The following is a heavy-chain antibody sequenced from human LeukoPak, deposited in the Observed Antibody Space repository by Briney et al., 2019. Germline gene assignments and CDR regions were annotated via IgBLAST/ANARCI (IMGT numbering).Heavy chain of an antibody. CDR2: TNEAGGDK. Sequence: GGSLRLSCAASGFTFSSYWMSWVRQAPGKGLECVASTNEAGGDKLYVDSVKGRFTISRDNSKNSLSLQMNSLTAEDTAIYYCAIATTGRGAFGSWGQGTLVSVSS. J-gene: IGHJ4*02. CDR1: GFTFSSYW. D-gene: IGHD1-1*01. CDR3: AIATTGRGAFGS. V-gene: IGHV3-7*01.